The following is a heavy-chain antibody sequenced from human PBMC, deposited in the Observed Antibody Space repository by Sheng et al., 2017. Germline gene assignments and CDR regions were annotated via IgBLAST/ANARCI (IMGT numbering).Heavy chain of an antibody. Sequence: QVQLQESGPGLVKPSQTLSLTCAVSGGSISSGGYSWSWIRQPPGKGLEWIGYIYYSGSTYYNPSLKSRVTISVDTSKNQFSLKLSSVTAADTAVYYCARAINFGAYDSSGSIDIWGQGTMVTV. V-gene: IGHV4-30-4*07. D-gene: IGHD3-22*01. CDR1: GGSISSGGYS. CDR3: ARAINFGAYDSSGSIDI. CDR2: IYYSGST. J-gene: IGHJ3*02.